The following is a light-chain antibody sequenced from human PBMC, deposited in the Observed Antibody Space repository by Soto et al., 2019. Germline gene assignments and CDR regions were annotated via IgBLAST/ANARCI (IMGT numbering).Light chain of an antibody. V-gene: IGKV1-5*03. Sequence: DIQMTQSPSTLSASVGDRVTITCRASQSISSWLAWYQQKPGTAPKLLIYEASTLVTGVPSRFSGSRSGTEFTLTVSSLQPDDFASYYCQQYNDSFRYTFGQGTQLEIK. CDR3: QQYNDSFRYT. CDR1: QSISSW. J-gene: IGKJ2*01. CDR2: EAS.